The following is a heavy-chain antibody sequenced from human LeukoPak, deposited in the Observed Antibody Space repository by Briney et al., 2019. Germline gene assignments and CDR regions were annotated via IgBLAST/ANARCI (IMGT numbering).Heavy chain of an antibody. CDR3: AKVDGIAAAALDC. V-gene: IGHV3-30*18. J-gene: IGHJ4*02. D-gene: IGHD6-13*01. Sequence: GGSLRLSCAASGFTFSSYGMHWVRQAPGKGLEWVAVISYDGSNKYYADSVKGRFTISRDNSKNTLYLQMNSLRAEDTAVYYCAKVDGIAAAALDCWGQGTLVTVSS. CDR2: ISYDGSNK. CDR1: GFTFSSYG.